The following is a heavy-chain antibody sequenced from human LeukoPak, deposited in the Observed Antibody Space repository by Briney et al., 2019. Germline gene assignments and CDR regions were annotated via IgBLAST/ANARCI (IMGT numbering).Heavy chain of an antibody. J-gene: IGHJ4*02. CDR3: TPVMVEDRGF. CDR1: GFVFNKAW. V-gene: IGHV3-15*01. CDR2: IKSNNDGGTT. D-gene: IGHD2-21*01. Sequence: GGSPRLSCAASGFVFNKAWMNWVRQAPGKGPEWVGRIKSNNDGGTTDYASPVEGRFIISRDDSKNTIYLQMNRLIIDDTAIYYCTPVMVEDRGFWGQGTLVTVSS.